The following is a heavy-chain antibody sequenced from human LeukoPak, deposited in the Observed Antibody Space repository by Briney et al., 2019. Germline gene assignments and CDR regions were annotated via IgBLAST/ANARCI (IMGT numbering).Heavy chain of an antibody. CDR1: GGSISSYY. J-gene: IGHJ5*02. Sequence: SETLSLTCTVSGGSISSYYWSWIRQPAGKGLEWIGRIYTSGSTNYNPSLKSRVTMSVDTSKNQFSLKLSSVTAADTAVYYCARDVSFEQLRNWFDPWGQGTLVTVSS. D-gene: IGHD6-13*01. V-gene: IGHV4-4*07. CDR3: ARDVSFEQLRNWFDP. CDR2: IYTSGST.